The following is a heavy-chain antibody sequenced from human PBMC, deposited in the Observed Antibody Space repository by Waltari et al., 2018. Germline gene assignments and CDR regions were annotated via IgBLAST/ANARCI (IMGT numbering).Heavy chain of an antibody. J-gene: IGHJ4*02. CDR2: VYYTGAA. Sequence: QVQLQESGPDRVKPSETLSLICNVSGASITTYYWSWMRQSPGKRLEWIGYVYYTGAARYHPSFGSRVTMSVDTSKSQFSLKLTSVTAADTAVYYCARDPAGDYGYWGQGTLVTVSA. V-gene: IGHV4-59*01. D-gene: IGHD4-17*01. CDR3: ARDPAGDYGY. CDR1: GASITTYY.